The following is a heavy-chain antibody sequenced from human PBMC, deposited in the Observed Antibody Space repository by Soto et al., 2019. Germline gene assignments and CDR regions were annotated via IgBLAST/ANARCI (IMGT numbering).Heavy chain of an antibody. CDR2: ISISGDST. J-gene: IGHJ5*02. CDR3: GKATPPGTRGKVAPASRWFDP. CDR1: GFTFSTYA. D-gene: IGHD2-2*01. Sequence: GGSLRLSCAASGFTFSTYAMSWLRQAPGKWLEWVAAISISGDSTYYADSVKGRFTISRDNSKNTLYLQMNSLRAEDTAVYFCGKATPPGTRGKVAPASRWFDPWGQGXPVTVSS. V-gene: IGHV3-23*01.